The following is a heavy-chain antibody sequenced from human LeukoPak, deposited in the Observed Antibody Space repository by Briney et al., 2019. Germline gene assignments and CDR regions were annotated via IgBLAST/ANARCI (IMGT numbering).Heavy chain of an antibody. Sequence: SETLSLTCALYGGSFSGYYWSWIRQPPGKGLEWIGYIYYSGSTNYNPSLKSRVTISVDTSKNQFSLKLSSVTAADTAVYYCARAKGGWSFDYWGQGTLVTVSS. CDR2: IYYSGST. CDR1: GGSFSGYY. J-gene: IGHJ4*02. CDR3: ARAKGGWSFDY. V-gene: IGHV4-59*01. D-gene: IGHD6-19*01.